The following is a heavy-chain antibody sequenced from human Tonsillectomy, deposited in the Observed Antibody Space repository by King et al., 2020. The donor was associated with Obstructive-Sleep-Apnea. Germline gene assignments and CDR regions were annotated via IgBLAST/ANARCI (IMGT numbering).Heavy chain of an antibody. J-gene: IGHJ5*02. CDR1: GGSFSDYY. V-gene: IGHV4-34*01. Sequence: VQLQQWGAGLLKPTDTLSLTCAVYGGSFSDYYWSWIRQPPGKGLEWIGEINHSGSTNYNSSLKSRVTISVDMSKNQFSLKLTSVTAADTAVYYCARGSGAADVNWFDPWGQGALFTVSS. CDR2: INHSGST. D-gene: IGHD6-13*01. CDR3: ARGSGAADVNWFDP.